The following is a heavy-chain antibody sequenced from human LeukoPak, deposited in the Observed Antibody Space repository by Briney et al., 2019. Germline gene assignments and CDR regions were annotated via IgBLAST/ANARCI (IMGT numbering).Heavy chain of an antibody. CDR3: AREKHSSSWPHPHTREKYYFDY. V-gene: IGHV4-4*02. CDR1: GGSISSSNW. J-gene: IGHJ4*02. Sequence: SGTLSLTCAVSGGSISSSNWWSWVRQPPGKGLEWIGSFYYSGNTYYNPSLKSRVTISVDTSKNQFSLKLSSVTAADTAVYYCAREKHSSSWPHPHTREKYYFDYWGQGTLVTVSS. D-gene: IGHD6-13*01. CDR2: FYYSGNT.